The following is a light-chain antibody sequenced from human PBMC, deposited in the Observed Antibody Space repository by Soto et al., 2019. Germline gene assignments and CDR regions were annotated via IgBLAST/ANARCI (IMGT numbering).Light chain of an antibody. CDR2: WAS. CDR1: QSVLYSSDNKNY. Sequence: DIVMTQSPDSLAVSLGERATINCKSSQSVLYSSDNKNYLAWYQQKPGQPPKLLIYWASTRDSGVPERFSGSGSGTDFPLTSSSLQAEDVAVYYCQQYYTTLTFGGGTKVEIK. CDR3: QQYYTTLT. J-gene: IGKJ4*01. V-gene: IGKV4-1*01.